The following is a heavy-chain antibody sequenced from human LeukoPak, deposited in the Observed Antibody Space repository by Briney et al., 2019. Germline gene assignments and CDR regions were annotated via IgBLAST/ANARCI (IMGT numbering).Heavy chain of an antibody. D-gene: IGHD3-10*02. CDR2: ICGSGGST. CDR3: AKVVRTRITMWGYFDY. V-gene: IGHV3-23*01. Sequence: GASLRLSCAASGFTFSSYAMSWVRQAPGKGVEWVSAICGSGGSTYYADSVKGRFTISRDNSKNTLYLQMNSLRAEDAAVYYCAKVVRTRITMWGYFDYWGQGTLVTVSS. J-gene: IGHJ4*02. CDR1: GFTFSSYA.